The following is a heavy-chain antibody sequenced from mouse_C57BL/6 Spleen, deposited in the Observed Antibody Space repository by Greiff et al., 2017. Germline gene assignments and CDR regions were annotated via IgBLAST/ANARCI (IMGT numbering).Heavy chain of an antibody. V-gene: IGHV1-15*01. Sequence: VQLQQSGAELVRPGASVTLSCKASGYTFTDYEMHWVKQTPVHGLEWIGAIDPETGGTAYNQKFKGKAILTADKSSSTAYMELRSLTSEDSAVYYGTREGDYDYDCGYFDVWGTGTTVTVSS. CDR1: GYTFTDYE. D-gene: IGHD2-4*01. CDR3: TREGDYDYDCGYFDV. CDR2: IDPETGGT. J-gene: IGHJ1*03.